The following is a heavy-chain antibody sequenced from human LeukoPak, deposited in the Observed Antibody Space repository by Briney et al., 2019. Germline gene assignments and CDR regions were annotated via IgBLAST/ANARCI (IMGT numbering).Heavy chain of an antibody. Sequence: GGTLRLSCAVSGFTFSSYAMSWVRQAPGKGLEWVWAVSGSCGSRYYTYYVSGRVTISRDNSKNTLYLQMNSLRGEDTAVYYCAKKGSREFDYWGQGTLVTVSS. D-gene: IGHD1-26*01. CDR3: AKKGSREFDY. J-gene: IGHJ4*02. CDR2: VSGSCGSR. CDR1: GFTFSSYA. V-gene: IGHV3-23*01.